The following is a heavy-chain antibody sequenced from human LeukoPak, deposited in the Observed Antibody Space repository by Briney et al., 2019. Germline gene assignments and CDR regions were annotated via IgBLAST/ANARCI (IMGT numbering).Heavy chain of an antibody. Sequence: SETLSLTCAVSGGSISSGGYSWSWIRQPPGKGLEWIGYIYYSGSTYYNPSLKSRVTISVDTSKNQFSLKLSSVTAADTAVYYCARVKAAATQHYYYMDVWGKGTTVTVSS. CDR1: GGSISSGGYS. V-gene: IGHV4-30-4*07. CDR2: IYYSGST. D-gene: IGHD2-15*01. J-gene: IGHJ6*03. CDR3: ARVKAAATQHYYYMDV.